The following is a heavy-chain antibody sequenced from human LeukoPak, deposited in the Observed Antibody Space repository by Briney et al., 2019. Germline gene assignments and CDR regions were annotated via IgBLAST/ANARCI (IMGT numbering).Heavy chain of an antibody. J-gene: IGHJ4*02. D-gene: IGHD3-10*01. CDR2: FSFRTGNT. CDR3: ATRPWFGEQERAYFDY. Sequence: PGRSLRLSCAASGFTFSSYAMSWVRQAPGKGLEWVSTFSFRTGNTYFADSVKGRFTISTDNSKNTLSLQMNSLRAEDTAVYYCATRPWFGEQERAYFDYWGQGTLVTVSS. V-gene: IGHV3-23*01. CDR1: GFTFSSYA.